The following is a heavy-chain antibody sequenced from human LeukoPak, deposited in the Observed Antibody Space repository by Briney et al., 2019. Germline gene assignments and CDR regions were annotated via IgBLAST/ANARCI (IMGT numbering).Heavy chain of an antibody. V-gene: IGHV3-11*01. Sequence: GGSLRLSCAASGFTFSDYYMSWIRQAPGKGLEWVSYISSSGSTIYYADSVKGRFTISRDNAKNSLYLQMNSLRAEDTAVYYCARDRIVGAMDHPGPWGQGTLVTVSS. CDR1: GFTFSDYY. CDR3: ARDRIVGAMDHPGP. D-gene: IGHD1-26*01. J-gene: IGHJ5*02. CDR2: ISSSGSTI.